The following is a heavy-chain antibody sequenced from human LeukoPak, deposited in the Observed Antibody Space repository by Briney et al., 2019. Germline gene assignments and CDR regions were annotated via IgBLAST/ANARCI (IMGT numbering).Heavy chain of an antibody. CDR2: ISSSSDSI. CDR1: GFTFSIHG. Sequence: GGSLRLFCAASGFTFSIHGMTWVRQAPGKGLEWISYISSSSDSIKYADSVKGRFTSSRDNAKNSLYLQMNRLRAEETAVYSCTNSRISSSGQADHWGQGTLVTVSS. CDR3: TNSRISSSGQADH. J-gene: IGHJ4*02. V-gene: IGHV3-48*04. D-gene: IGHD5-12*01.